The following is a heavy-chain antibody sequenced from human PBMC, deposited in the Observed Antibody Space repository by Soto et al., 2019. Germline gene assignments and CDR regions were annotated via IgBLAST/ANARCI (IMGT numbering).Heavy chain of an antibody. D-gene: IGHD5-12*01. CDR1: GGSFSGYY. J-gene: IGHJ4*02. Sequence: PSXTLSLTCAVYGGSFSGYYWSWIRQPPVNGLEWIGEINHSGSTNYNPSLKSRVTISVDTSKNQFSLKLSSVTAADTAVYYCARGLRRRRGYSGYDYFDYWGQGTLVTVSS. CDR2: INHSGST. V-gene: IGHV4-34*01. CDR3: ARGLRRRRGYSGYDYFDY.